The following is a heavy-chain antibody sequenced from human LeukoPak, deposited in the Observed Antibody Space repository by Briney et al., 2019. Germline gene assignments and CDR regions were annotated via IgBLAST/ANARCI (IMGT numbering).Heavy chain of an antibody. CDR3: ARHDPLEPFSMDV. Sequence: PGGSLRLSCAASGFTFSSYAMHWVRQAPGKGLEWVAVISYDGSNKYYADSVKGRFTISRDNSKNTLYLQMNSLRAEDTAVYYCARHDPLEPFSMDVWGKGTTVTVSS. CDR1: GFTFSSYA. V-gene: IGHV3-30*04. CDR2: ISYDGSNK. D-gene: IGHD1-1*01. J-gene: IGHJ6*03.